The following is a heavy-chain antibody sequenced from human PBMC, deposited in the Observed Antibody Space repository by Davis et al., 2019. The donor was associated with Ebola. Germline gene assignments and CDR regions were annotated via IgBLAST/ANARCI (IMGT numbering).Heavy chain of an antibody. CDR2: INHSGST. D-gene: IGHD3-10*01. V-gene: IGHV4-34*01. J-gene: IGHJ4*02. Sequence: MPGGSLRLSCAVYGGSFSGYYWSWIRQPPGKGLEWIGKINHSGSTNYNPSLKSRVTISVDTSNNQFSLKLSSVTAADTAVYYCARHFRGLSRWGQGTLVTVSS. CDR3: ARHFRGLSR. CDR1: GGSFSGYY.